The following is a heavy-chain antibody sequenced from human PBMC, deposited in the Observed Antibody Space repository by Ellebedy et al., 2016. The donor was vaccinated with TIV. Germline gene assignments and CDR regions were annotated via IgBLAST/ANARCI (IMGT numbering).Heavy chain of an antibody. CDR1: GGTFSSYA. CDR3: ASVQNLDWSDYYYYAMDV. V-gene: IGHV1-69*13. D-gene: IGHD3-9*01. Sequence: AASVKVSCKASGGTFSSYAISWARQAPGQGLEWMGGIIPIFGTANYAQKFQGRVTIIADESTSTAYMELSSLRSEDTAVYYCASVQNLDWSDYYYYAMDVWGQGTTVTVSS. J-gene: IGHJ6*02. CDR2: IIPIFGTA.